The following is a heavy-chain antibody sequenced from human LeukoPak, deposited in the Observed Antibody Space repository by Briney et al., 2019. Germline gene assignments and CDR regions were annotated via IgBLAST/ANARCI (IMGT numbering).Heavy chain of an antibody. CDR1: GFSFSNFW. CDR3: ARDSPRGRFDS. CDR2: MNQDGSQR. J-gene: IGHJ4*02. V-gene: IGHV3-7*01. Sequence: GGSLRLSCAASGFSFSNFWMGWVRQAPGKGLEWVANMNQDGSQRNYVDSVKGRFTTSRDSANNSVYLQMNSLRAEDTAFYYCARDSPRGRFDSWGQGTLVTVSS.